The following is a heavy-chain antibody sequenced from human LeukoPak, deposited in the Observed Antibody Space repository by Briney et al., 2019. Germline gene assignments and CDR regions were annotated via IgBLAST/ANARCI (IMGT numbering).Heavy chain of an antibody. D-gene: IGHD5-24*01. J-gene: IGHJ4*02. V-gene: IGHV3-9*01. CDR3: AKERRWLQFGLDY. CDR1: GFTFDDYA. Sequence: GGSLRLSCAASGFTFDDYAMHWVRQAPGKGLEWVSGISWNSGSIGYADSVKGRFTISRDNAKNSLYLQMNSLRAEDTALYYCAKERRWLQFGLDYWGQGTLVTVSS. CDR2: ISWNSGSI.